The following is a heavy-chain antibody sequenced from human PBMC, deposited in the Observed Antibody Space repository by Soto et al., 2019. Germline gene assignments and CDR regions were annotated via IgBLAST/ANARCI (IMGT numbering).Heavy chain of an antibody. CDR1: GGSFSGYY. V-gene: IGHV4-34*01. Sequence: ASETLSLTCAVYGGSFSGYYWSWIRQPPGKGLEWIGEINHSGSTNYNPSLKSRVTISVDTSKNQFSLKLSSVTAADTAVYYCARDLSSSWYDIFDYWGQGTLVTVSS. J-gene: IGHJ4*02. CDR3: ARDLSSSWYDIFDY. CDR2: INHSGST. D-gene: IGHD6-13*01.